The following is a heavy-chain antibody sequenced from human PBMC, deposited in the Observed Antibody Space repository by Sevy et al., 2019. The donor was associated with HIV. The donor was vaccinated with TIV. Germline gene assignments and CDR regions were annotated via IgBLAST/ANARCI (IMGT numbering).Heavy chain of an antibody. D-gene: IGHD1-1*01. CDR3: ARLLRYNPCFDY. CDR1: DGSISSHY. Sequence: SETQSLTCTVSDGSISSHYWSWIRQPPGMGLQWIGYIYYSGSTNYNPSLKSRVTMSLDTSKNQFSLKLSSVTAADTAVYYCARLLRYNPCFDYWGQGALVTVSS. J-gene: IGHJ4*02. CDR2: IYYSGST. V-gene: IGHV4-59*11.